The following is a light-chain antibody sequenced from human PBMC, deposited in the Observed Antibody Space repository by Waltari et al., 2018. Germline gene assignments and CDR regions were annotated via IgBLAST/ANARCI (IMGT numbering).Light chain of an antibody. J-gene: IGLJ1*01. Sequence: QSALTQPASVFGTPGQSITISCSGTTSDVGSYDLFSWYQQHPGEAPKLLICEVFKRPPDTSSRFSGAKSGSTASLTISGLQPEDEADYYCCSYAGRGTYVFGSGTKVTVL. CDR1: TSDVGSYDL. V-gene: IGLV2-23*02. CDR3: CSYAGRGTYV. CDR2: EVF.